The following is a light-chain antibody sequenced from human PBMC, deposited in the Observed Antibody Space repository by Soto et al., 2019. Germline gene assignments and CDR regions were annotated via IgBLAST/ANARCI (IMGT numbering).Light chain of an antibody. CDR3: SSYTSSSTYV. CDR1: SSDVGNSNG. J-gene: IGLJ1*01. V-gene: IGLV2-18*02. Sequence: QSDLNKPRSVSGSPGQSFAISCTGTSSDVGNSNGVSWYHQPPGTAPKLMIYDVNNRPSGVPDRFSGSKSGNTASLTISGLQAEDEGDYYCSSYTSSSTYVFATGTKVTVL. CDR2: DVN.